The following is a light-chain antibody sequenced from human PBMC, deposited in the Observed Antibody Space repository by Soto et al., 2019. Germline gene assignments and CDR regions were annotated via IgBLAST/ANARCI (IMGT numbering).Light chain of an antibody. CDR3: SSHAGNNNYV. Sequence: QSVLTQPASVSGSPGQSITISCAGGSSDIGGYNYVSWFQQHPGKAPKLMIYAVTERPSGVPDRFSGSKSGNTASLTVSGLQTEDEADYYCSSHAGNNNYVFGTGTKVTVL. CDR2: AVT. J-gene: IGLJ1*01. CDR1: SSDIGGYNY. V-gene: IGLV2-8*01.